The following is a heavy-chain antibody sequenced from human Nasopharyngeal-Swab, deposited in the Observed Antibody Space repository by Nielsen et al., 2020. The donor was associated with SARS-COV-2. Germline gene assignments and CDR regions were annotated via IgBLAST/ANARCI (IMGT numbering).Heavy chain of an antibody. D-gene: IGHD1-26*01. V-gene: IGHV3-7*01. Sequence: GGSLRLSCAASGFTFSSYWMTWVRQAPGKGLEWVANIKEDASEKHYVDSVKGRFTISRDNAKNSLYLQMNSLRAEDTAVYYCAREGGGSSDGAFDIWGQGTMVTVSS. CDR3: AREGGGSSDGAFDI. CDR2: IKEDASEK. J-gene: IGHJ3*02. CDR1: GFTFSSYW.